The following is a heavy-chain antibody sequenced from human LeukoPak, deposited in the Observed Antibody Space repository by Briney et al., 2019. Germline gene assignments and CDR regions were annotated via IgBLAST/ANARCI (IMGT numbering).Heavy chain of an antibody. CDR1: GDTFSSYA. J-gene: IGHJ6*03. CDR3: AREAGTNDHWDYYYYYMDV. V-gene: IGHV1-69*06. Sequence: GASVKVSCKASGDTFSSYAISWVRQAPGQGLEWMGGIIPIFGTANYAQKFQGRVTITADKSTSTAYMELSSLRSEDTAVYYCAREAGTNDHWDYYYYYMDVWGKGTTVTVFS. D-gene: IGHD1-7*01. CDR2: IIPIFGTA.